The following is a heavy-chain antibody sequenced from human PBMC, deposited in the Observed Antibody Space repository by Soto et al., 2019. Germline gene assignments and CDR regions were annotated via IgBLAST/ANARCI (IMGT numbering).Heavy chain of an antibody. CDR2: IGGSGDST. CDR1: GFTFSTYA. D-gene: IGHD4-17*01. CDR3: AHPRGYGVFDAYDI. V-gene: IGHV3-23*01. Sequence: EAQLLESGGGLVQPGGSLRLSCAASGFTFSTYAMNWVRQAPGKGLEWVSAIGGSGDSTYYADSVKGRFTISRDNSINMLDLQMNSLGTEDTAVYYCAHPRGYGVFDAYDIWGQGAMVTVSS. J-gene: IGHJ3*02.